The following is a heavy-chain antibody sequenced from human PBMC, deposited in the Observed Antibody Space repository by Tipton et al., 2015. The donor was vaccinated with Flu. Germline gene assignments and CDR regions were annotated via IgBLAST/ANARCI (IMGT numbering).Heavy chain of an antibody. D-gene: IGHD6-13*01. Sequence: TLSLTCTVSGASISSYYWSWIRQPPGKGLEWIGYIYYSGITNYNPSLKSRVTISVDTSKNRFSLRLSSVTAADTAVYYCARDSAAHYGMDVWGQGTTVTVSS. CDR2: IYYSGIT. CDR1: GASISSYY. J-gene: IGHJ6*02. V-gene: IGHV4-59*01. CDR3: ARDSAAHYGMDV.